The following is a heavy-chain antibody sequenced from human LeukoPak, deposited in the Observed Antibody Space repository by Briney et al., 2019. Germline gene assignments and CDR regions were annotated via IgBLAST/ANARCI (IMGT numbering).Heavy chain of an antibody. CDR2: ISWNSGSI. CDR1: GFTFDDYA. V-gene: IGHV3-9*01. D-gene: IGHD2-15*01. J-gene: IGHJ4*02. Sequence: GGSLRLSCAASGFTFDDYAMHWVRQAPGKGLEWVSGISWNSGSIGYADSVKGRFTISRDNSKNTLYLQMNSLRAEDTAVYYCARDRVVVVAATPRSSAFDYWGQGTLVTVSS. CDR3: ARDRVVVVAATPRSSAFDY.